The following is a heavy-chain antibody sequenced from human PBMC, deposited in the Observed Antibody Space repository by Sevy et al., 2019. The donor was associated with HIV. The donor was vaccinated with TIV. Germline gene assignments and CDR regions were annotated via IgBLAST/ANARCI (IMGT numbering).Heavy chain of an antibody. V-gene: IGHV1-24*01. CDR2: FDPEDGET. J-gene: IGHJ6*02. D-gene: IGHD3-3*01. CDR3: ATLDFWSDYPLYGMDV. Sequence: ASVKVSCKVSGYTLSKLSMHWVRQAPGKGSEWMGGFDPEDGETIYAQKFQCRVTMTEDTSTDTAYMELSSLRSEDTAVYYCATLDFWSDYPLYGMDVWGQGTTVTVSS. CDR1: GYTLSKLS.